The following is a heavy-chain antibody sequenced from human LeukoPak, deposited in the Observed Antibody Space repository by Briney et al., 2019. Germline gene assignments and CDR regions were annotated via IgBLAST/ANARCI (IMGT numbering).Heavy chain of an antibody. CDR2: ISSSSSYI. J-gene: IGHJ6*02. CDR1: GFTFSSYS. Sequence: GGSLRLSCAASGFTFSSYSMNWVRQAPGKGLEWVSSISSSSSYIYYADSVKGRFTISRDNAKNSLYLQMNSLRAEDTAVYYCARERRYCSSTSCYRDYYYYGMDVWGQGTTVAVSS. D-gene: IGHD2-2*01. V-gene: IGHV3-21*01. CDR3: ARERRYCSSTSCYRDYYYYGMDV.